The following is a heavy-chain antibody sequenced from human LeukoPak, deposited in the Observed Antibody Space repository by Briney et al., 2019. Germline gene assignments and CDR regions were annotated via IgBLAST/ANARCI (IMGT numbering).Heavy chain of an antibody. CDR3: AKDMREYCGGDCYPTFDY. CDR2: ISWNSGSI. J-gene: IGHJ4*02. D-gene: IGHD2-21*02. CDR1: GFTFDDYA. Sequence: GGPLRLSCAASGFTFDDYAMHWVRQAPGKGLEWVSGISWNSGSIGYADSVKGRFTISRDNAKNSLYLQMNSLRAEDTALYYCAKDMREYCGGDCYPTFDYWGQGTLVTVSS. V-gene: IGHV3-9*01.